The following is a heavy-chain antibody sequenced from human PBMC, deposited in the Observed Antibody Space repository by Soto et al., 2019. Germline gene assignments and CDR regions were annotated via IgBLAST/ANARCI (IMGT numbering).Heavy chain of an antibody. D-gene: IGHD3-3*01. V-gene: IGHV3-15*07. CDR3: TRRHRARDIGVVPLDF. CDR2: IKSIADGGAT. CDR1: GFSFEDAW. Sequence: EVNLVESGGGLVNPGGSLRLSCAASGFSFEDAWMNWVRQAPGKGLEWVGRIKSIADGGATEYAAHVKGRFSMSRDDSTRTLLLQMNSLQTEDTGVYYCTRRHRARDIGVVPLDFWGRGTLVTVTA. J-gene: IGHJ4*02.